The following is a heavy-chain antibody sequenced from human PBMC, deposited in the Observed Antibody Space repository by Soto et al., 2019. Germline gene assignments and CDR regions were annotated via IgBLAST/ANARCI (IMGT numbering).Heavy chain of an antibody. CDR1: GGAINSYY. CDR3: ARGQRFSDWFDP. V-gene: IGHV4-4*07. CDR2: IYSSGST. J-gene: IGHJ5*02. D-gene: IGHD3-3*01. Sequence: SETLSLTCTVSGGAINSYYWTWIRQPAGKGLEWIGRIYSSGSTKYNPSLQSRVTMSLDTSKNQFSLRLTSVTAADTAVYYCARGQRFSDWFDPWGQGTLVTVSS.